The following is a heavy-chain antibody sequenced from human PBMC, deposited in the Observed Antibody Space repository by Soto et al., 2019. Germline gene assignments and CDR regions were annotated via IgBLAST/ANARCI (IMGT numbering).Heavy chain of an antibody. CDR3: AKGGWGXPAGTTLYYYYYYGMDV. D-gene: IGHD6-19*01. J-gene: IGHJ6*02. CDR1: GFTFSGYG. CDR2: ISYDGSNK. V-gene: IGHV3-30*18. Sequence: GGSLRLSCAASGFTFSGYGMHWVRQAPGKGLEWVAVISYDGSNKYYADSVKGRFTISRDNSKNTLYLQMNSLRAEDTAVYYCAKGGWGXPAGTTLYYYYYYGMDVWGQGTTVTVSS.